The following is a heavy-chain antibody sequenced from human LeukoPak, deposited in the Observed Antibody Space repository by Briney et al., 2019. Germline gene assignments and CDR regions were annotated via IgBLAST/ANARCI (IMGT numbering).Heavy chain of an antibody. Sequence: PGGSLRLSCAASGFTFSSYGMHWVRQAPGKGLEWVAFIRYDGSNKYYADSVKGRFTISRDNSKNTLYLQMNSLRAEDTAVYYCAKKPSGGATIGDNWFDPWGQGTLVTVSS. CDR3: AKKPSGGATIGDNWFDP. J-gene: IGHJ5*02. V-gene: IGHV3-30*02. CDR2: IRYDGSNK. D-gene: IGHD1-26*01. CDR1: GFTFSSYG.